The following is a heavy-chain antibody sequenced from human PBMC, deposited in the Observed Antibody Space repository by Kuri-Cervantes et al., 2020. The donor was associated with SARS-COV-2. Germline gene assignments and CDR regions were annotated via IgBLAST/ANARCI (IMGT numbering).Heavy chain of an antibody. J-gene: IGHJ4*02. D-gene: IGHD2-2*02. CDR3: ARSHPPVRRNPALYCSSTSCYNAWGPFDY. V-gene: IGHV1-24*01. Sequence: ASVKVSCKVSGYTLTELSMHWVRQAPGKGLEWMGGFDPEDGETIYAQKFQGRVTITADESTSTAYMELSSLRSEDTAVYYCARSHPPVRRNPALYCSSTSCYNAWGPFDYWGQGTLVTVSS. CDR1: GYTLTELS. CDR2: FDPEDGET.